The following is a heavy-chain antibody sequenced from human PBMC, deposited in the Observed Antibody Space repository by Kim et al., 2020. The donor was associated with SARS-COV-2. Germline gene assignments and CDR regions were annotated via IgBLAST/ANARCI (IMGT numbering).Heavy chain of an antibody. D-gene: IGHD2-21*02. J-gene: IGHJ4*02. CDR2: IDPNSGDT. CDR1: GYIFTGHY. V-gene: IGHV1-2*02. Sequence: ASVKVYCKGSGYIFTGHYIHCVRKAPGQGLEGMSGIDPNSGDTKYAKDCQGRVTVTRDTSVTTSYMEVNSLRYDDTAVYFCAIFYKSDWQYYFDFWGQGTLVTVS. CDR3: AIFYKSDWQYYFDF.